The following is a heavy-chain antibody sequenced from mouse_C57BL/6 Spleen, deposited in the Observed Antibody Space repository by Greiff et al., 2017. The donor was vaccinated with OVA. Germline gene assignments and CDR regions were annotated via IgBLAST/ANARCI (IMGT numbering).Heavy chain of an antibody. Sequence: DVQLQESGPGLVKPSQSLSLTCSVTGYSITSGYYWNWIRQFPGNKLEWMGYISYDGSNNYNPSLKNRISITRDTSKNQFFLKLNSVTTEDTATYYCATGTSGFAYWGQGTLVTVSA. CDR3: ATGTSGFAY. J-gene: IGHJ3*01. V-gene: IGHV3-6*01. CDR1: GYSITSGYY. CDR2: ISYDGSN. D-gene: IGHD4-1*01.